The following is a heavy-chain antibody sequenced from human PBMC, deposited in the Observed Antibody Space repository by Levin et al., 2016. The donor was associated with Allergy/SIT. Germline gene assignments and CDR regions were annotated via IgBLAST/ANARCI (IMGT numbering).Heavy chain of an antibody. CDR3: AKSHCARSTSCHSMYYFDY. V-gene: IGHV3-23*01. CDR2: ISGSGGST. Sequence: GESLKISCAASGFTFSSYAMSWVRQAPGKGLEWVSAISGSGGSTYYADSVKGRFTISRDNSKNTLYLQMNSLRAEDTAVYYCAKSHCARSTSCHSMYYFDYWGQGTLVTVSS. D-gene: IGHD2-2*01. CDR1: GFTFSSYA. J-gene: IGHJ4*02.